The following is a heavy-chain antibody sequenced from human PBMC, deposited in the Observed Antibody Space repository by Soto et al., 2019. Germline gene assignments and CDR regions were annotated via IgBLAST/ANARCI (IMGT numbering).Heavy chain of an antibody. J-gene: IGHJ4*02. CDR2: INPSGGST. CDR3: ARALPAEEWEPFTEFGN. D-gene: IGHD1-26*01. Sequence: ASVKVSCKGAGYTLTSYYMHWGRKAPGQGLEWMGIINPSGGSTSYAQKFQGRVTMTRDTSTSTVYMELSSLRSEDTAVYYCARALPAEEWEPFTEFGNWGQGTLVTVSS. CDR1: GYTLTSYY. V-gene: IGHV1-46*01.